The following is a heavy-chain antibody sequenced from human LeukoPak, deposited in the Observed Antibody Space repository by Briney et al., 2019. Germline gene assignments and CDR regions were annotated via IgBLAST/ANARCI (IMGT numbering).Heavy chain of an antibody. CDR3: ARDYLKVVVAGTAPSAGHMDY. D-gene: IGHD2-15*01. J-gene: IGHJ4*02. CDR1: GYTFISYG. Sequence: ASVKVSCKASGYTFISYGISWVRQAPGQGLEWMGIINPSGGSTSYAQKFQGRVTMTRDTSSSTVYMELSSLRSEDMAVYYCARDYLKVVVAGTAPSAGHMDYWGQGTLVTVSS. V-gene: IGHV1-46*01. CDR2: INPSGGST.